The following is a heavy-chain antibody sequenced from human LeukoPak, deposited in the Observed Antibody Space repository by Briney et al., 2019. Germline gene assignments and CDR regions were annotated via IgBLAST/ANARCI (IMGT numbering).Heavy chain of an antibody. J-gene: IGHJ4*02. CDR2: IKSKTDGGTT. CDR1: GFIFSSAW. Sequence: PRGSLRLSCAASGFIFSSAWMTWVRHAPGKGLECVGRIKSKTDGGTTDYAAHVKGRFTTSRDDSKNTLYLQMNSLQIEDTAVYYCSAALDYWGQGTLVTVSS. V-gene: IGHV3-15*01. D-gene: IGHD2-15*01. CDR3: SAALDY.